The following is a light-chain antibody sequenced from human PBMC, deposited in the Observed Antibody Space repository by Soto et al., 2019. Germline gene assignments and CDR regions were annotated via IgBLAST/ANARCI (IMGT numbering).Light chain of an antibody. V-gene: IGKV3-15*01. CDR2: SAS. CDR1: QSVSN. J-gene: IGKJ1*01. CDR3: QQSDMWPRT. Sequence: EIVMTQSPGTLSVSPGERAALSCRASQSVSNLAGYQQKPGQAPRLLIYSASARVFGIPARFSGGGSGTEFTLTISSLQSEDFAVYYCQQSDMWPRTFGQGTRVEIK.